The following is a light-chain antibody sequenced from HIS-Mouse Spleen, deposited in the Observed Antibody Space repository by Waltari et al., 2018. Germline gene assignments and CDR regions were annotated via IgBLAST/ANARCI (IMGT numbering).Light chain of an antibody. Sequence: SYELTQPPSVSVSPGQTARITSSGDALPKKYPYWYQQKSGQAPVLVIYEDSKRPSRIPERFSGSSSGTMATLTISGAQVEDEADYYCYSTDSSGNHRVFGGGTKLTVL. CDR3: YSTDSSGNHRV. J-gene: IGLJ2*01. CDR2: EDS. CDR1: ALPKKY. V-gene: IGLV3-10*01.